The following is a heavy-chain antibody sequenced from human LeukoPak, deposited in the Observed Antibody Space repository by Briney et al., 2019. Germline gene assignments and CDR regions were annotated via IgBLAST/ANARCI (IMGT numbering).Heavy chain of an antibody. D-gene: IGHD2-15*01. J-gene: IGHJ5*02. CDR3: ARGFRYCSGGSCYPGVNWFDP. Sequence: SETLSLTCTVSGDSISSATYNWGWIRQPPGKGLEWIGSIYYTGITYYNPSLKSRVTMSVDTSENQFSLNLNSVTAADTAVYYCARGFRYCSGGSCYPGVNWFDPWGQGTLVTVSS. V-gene: IGHV4-39*01. CDR1: GDSISSATYN. CDR2: IYYTGIT.